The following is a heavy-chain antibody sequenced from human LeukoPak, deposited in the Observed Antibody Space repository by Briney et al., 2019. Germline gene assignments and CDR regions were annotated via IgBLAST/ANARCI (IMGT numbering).Heavy chain of an antibody. CDR3: ARDSGSYLIGY. D-gene: IGHD1-26*01. J-gene: IGHJ4*02. Sequence: GSLRLSCAASGFTFSSYAMHWVRQAPGKGLEWVAVISYDGSNKYYADSVKGRFTISRDNSKNTLYLQMNSLRAEDTAVYYCARDSGSYLIGYWGQGTLVTVSS. V-gene: IGHV3-30-3*01. CDR2: ISYDGSNK. CDR1: GFTFSSYA.